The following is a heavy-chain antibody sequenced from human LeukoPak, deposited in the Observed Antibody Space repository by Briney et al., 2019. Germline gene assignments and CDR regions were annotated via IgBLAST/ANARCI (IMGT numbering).Heavy chain of an antibody. Sequence: GGSLRLSCAASGFTFTDYYMTWFHQAPGKGLEWVSYISFSGDTTTYTKSVRGRFTVSRDNVKNSVFLQMNSLRAEDTAVYYCARDLVGFDYWGQGTLVTVSS. V-gene: IGHV3-11*04. CDR1: GFTFTDYY. D-gene: IGHD1-26*01. CDR3: ARDLVGFDY. CDR2: ISFSGDTT. J-gene: IGHJ4*02.